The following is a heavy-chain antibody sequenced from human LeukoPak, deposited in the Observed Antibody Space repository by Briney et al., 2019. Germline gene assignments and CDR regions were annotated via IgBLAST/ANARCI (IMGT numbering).Heavy chain of an antibody. J-gene: IGHJ3*02. CDR3: AKDMGYSGYDFAFDI. CDR1: GYTLTELS. Sequence: ASVKVSCKVSGYTLTELSMHWVRQAPGKGLEWMGGFDPEDGETIYAQKFQGRVTMTEDTSTDTAYMELSSLRAEDMALYYCAKDMGYSGYDFAFDIWGQGTMVTVSS. D-gene: IGHD5-12*01. CDR2: FDPEDGET. V-gene: IGHV1-24*01.